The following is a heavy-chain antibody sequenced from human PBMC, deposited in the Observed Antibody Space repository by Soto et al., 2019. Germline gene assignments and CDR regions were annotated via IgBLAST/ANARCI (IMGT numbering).Heavy chain of an antibody. CDR2: IIPIFGTA. V-gene: IGHV1-69*01. Sequence: SVQVSRKASGGPFSSYWRSWVRHAPRHGLWWMGGIIPIFGTANYAQKFQGRVTSTADESTSTADMELSSLRSEDTAVYYVFFLMIRRPPRSTLFPTRRSSDL. D-gene: IGHD4-17*01. CDR1: GGPFSSYW. CDR3: FFLMIRRPPRSTLFPTRRSSDL. J-gene: IGHJ2*01.